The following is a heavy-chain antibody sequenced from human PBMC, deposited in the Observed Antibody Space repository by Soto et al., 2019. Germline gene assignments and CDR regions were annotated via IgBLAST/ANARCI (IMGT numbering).Heavy chain of an antibody. J-gene: IGHJ4*02. CDR1: GYTFTSYG. D-gene: IGHD3-10*01. CDR3: ARDYGYYYGPHPLSIPFDY. Sequence: GASVKVSCKASGYTFTSYGISWVRQAPGQGLEWMGWISAYNGNTNYAQKLQGRVTMTTDTSTSTAYMELRSLRSDDTAVYYCARDYGYYYGPHPLSIPFDYRGQGTLVTVSS. CDR2: ISAYNGNT. V-gene: IGHV1-18*01.